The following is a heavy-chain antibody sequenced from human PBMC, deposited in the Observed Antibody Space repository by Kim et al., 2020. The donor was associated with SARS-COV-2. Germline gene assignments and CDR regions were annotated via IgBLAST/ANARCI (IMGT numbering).Heavy chain of an antibody. V-gene: IGHV3-21*01. J-gene: IGHJ4*02. CDR3: AKPIVYGGATPAL. CDR2: ISSSSRII. Sequence: GGSLRLSCATSGFTFSSYTLSWVRQAPGKGLEWVSSISSSSRIIFFADSVRGRFNISRDNAKNTLYLEMSSLRAEDTAVYYCAKPIVYGGATPALWGQATPVTAPS. D-gene: IGHD2-15*01. CDR1: GFTFSSYT.